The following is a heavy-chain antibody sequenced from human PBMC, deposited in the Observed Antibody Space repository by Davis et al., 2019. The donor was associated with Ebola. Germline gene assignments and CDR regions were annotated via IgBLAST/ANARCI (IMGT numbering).Heavy chain of an antibody. D-gene: IGHD2-15*01. J-gene: IGHJ4*02. CDR1: GGTFSSYA. V-gene: IGHV1-69*04. CDR2: IIPILGIA. CDR3: AKDAGSGMLLYYFDY. Sequence: SVKVSCKASGGTFSSYAISWVRQAPGQGLEWMGRIIPILGIANYAQKFQGRVTITADKSTSTAYMELSSLRSEDTAVYYCAKDAGSGMLLYYFDYWGQGTLVTVSS.